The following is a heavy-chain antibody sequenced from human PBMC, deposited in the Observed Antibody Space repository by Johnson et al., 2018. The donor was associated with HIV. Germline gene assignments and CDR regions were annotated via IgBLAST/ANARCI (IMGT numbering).Heavy chain of an antibody. D-gene: IGHD1-1*01. CDR2: ISGSDGST. CDR1: GFTFSSYA. V-gene: IGHV3-NL1*01. Sequence: QMLLVESGGGVVQPGRSLRLSCAASGFTFSSYAMHWVRQPPGKGLEWVSSISGSDGSTYYADSVKGRFTISSDNSKNTLYLQMNSLRAEDTAVYYCARDHEAVPGAFDIWGQGTMVTVSS. J-gene: IGHJ3*02. CDR3: ARDHEAVPGAFDI.